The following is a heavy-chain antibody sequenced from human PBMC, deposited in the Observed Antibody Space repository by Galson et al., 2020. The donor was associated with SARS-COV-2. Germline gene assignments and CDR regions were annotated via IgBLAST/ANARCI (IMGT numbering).Heavy chain of an antibody. CDR1: GYTFTGYY. CDR2: INPNSGGT. Sequence: ASVKVSCKASGYTFTGYYIHWVRQAPGQGLEWMGWINPNSGGTNYAQKFQGRVTMTRDTSISTAYMVLSRLRSDDTAVYYCARDGTPYCSGGSCYSYWGQGTLVTVSS. J-gene: IGHJ4*02. CDR3: ARDGTPYCSGGSCYSY. V-gene: IGHV1-2*02. D-gene: IGHD2-15*01.